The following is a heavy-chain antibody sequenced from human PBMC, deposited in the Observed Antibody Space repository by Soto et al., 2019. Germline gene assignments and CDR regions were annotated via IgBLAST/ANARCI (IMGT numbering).Heavy chain of an antibody. D-gene: IGHD2-21*02. CDR2: ISYSGST. J-gene: IGHJ4*02. CDR3: ARMTFDDYFAY. Sequence: SETLSLTCTVSGGSISSGAYYWSWIRQHPGKGLEWIGYISYSGSTYYNPSLKSRLTISIDMSKKQFSLKLSSVTAADTAVYYCARMTFDDYFAYWGQGTLVTVSS. CDR1: GGSISSGAYY. V-gene: IGHV4-31*02.